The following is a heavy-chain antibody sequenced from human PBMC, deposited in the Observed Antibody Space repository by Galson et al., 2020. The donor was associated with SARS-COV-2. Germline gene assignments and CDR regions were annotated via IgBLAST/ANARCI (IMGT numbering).Heavy chain of an antibody. V-gene: IGHV3-30*03. CDR3: ARDRSGWYLDC. CDR2: ISYDGSNK. CDR1: GFTFSSYG. D-gene: IGHD6-19*01. J-gene: IGHJ4*02. Sequence: GESLKISCAASGFTFSSYGMHWVRQAPGKGLEWVAVISYDGSNKYYADSVKGRFTISRDNSKNTLYLQMNSLSAEDTAVYYCARDRSGWYLDCWGQGTLVTFSS.